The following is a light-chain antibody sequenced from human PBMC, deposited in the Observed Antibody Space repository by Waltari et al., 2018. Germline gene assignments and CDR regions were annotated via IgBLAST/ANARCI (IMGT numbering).Light chain of an antibody. CDR2: RDM. CDR1: ALPNQN. Sequence: SSELTQAPSVSVSPGQTATITCSGDALPNQNTYWYQQKPGQAPMVVIYRDMERPAGIPERFAGAKSGTTVTLTITAVQAEDEADYYCQSTDASGTYVFGPGTMVTVL. CDR3: QSTDASGTYV. V-gene: IGLV3-25*03. J-gene: IGLJ1*01.